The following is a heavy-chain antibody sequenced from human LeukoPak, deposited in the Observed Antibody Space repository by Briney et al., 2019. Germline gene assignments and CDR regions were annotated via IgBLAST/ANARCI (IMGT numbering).Heavy chain of an antibody. Sequence: ASVKVSCKASGYTFTSHGITWVRQAPGQGLEWMGRINPNSGGTNYAQKFQGRVTMTRDTSISTAYMELSRLRSDDTAVYYCARDDELDFRFDYWGQGTLVTVSS. J-gene: IGHJ4*02. CDR2: INPNSGGT. CDR1: GYTFTSHG. CDR3: ARDDELDFRFDY. V-gene: IGHV1-2*06. D-gene: IGHD6-13*01.